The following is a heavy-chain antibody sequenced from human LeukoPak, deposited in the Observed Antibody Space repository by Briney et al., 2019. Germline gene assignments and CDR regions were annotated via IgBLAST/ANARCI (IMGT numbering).Heavy chain of an antibody. CDR3: ARDAGSAWISWFDS. CDR1: GFIFSDYA. Sequence: GGSLRLSCTASGFIFSDYAMHWVRQAPGKGLEWVAVMSADGINTFYAASVRCRFTISRDNSKGTVNLQMNRLTSEDTAVYYCARDAGSAWISWFDSWGQGSVVAVSS. CDR2: MSADGINT. J-gene: IGHJ5*01. D-gene: IGHD6-19*01. V-gene: IGHV3-30-3*01.